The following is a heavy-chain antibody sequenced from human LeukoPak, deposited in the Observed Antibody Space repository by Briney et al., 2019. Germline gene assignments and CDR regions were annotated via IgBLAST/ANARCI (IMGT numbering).Heavy chain of an antibody. J-gene: IGHJ5*02. D-gene: IGHD5-12*01. CDR1: GYTFTGYS. Sequence: ASVKVSCKASGYTFTGYSMHWVRQAPGQGLEWMGWINPNSGGTNYAQKFQGRVTMTRDTSISTAYMELSRLRSDDTAVYYCAREFKGGYDRTIGLNWFDPWGQGTLVTVSS. CDR2: INPNSGGT. V-gene: IGHV1-2*02. CDR3: AREFKGGYDRTIGLNWFDP.